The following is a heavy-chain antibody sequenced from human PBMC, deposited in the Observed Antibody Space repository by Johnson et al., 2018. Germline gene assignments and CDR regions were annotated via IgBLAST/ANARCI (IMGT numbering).Heavy chain of an antibody. CDR1: GGTFSSYA. D-gene: IGHD3-22*01. J-gene: IGHJ3*02. Sequence: VQLVESGAEVKKPGSSVKVSCKASGGTFSSYAISWVRQAPGQGLEWMGGIIPIFGTTNYAQKFQGRVTITADESTSTAYMDLSSLRSEDTAVYYCARDTYYYDSSGYYIGCDAFDIWGQGTMVTVSS. CDR2: IIPIFGTT. CDR3: ARDTYYYDSSGYYIGCDAFDI. V-gene: IGHV1-69*01.